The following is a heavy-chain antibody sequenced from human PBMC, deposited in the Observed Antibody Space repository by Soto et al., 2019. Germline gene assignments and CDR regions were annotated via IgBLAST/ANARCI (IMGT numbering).Heavy chain of an antibody. V-gene: IGHV3-23*01. J-gene: IGHJ5*02. Sequence: GGSLRLSCAASGFTFSSYAMSWVRQAPGKGLEWVSAISGSGGSTCYADSVKGRFTISRDNSKNTLYLQMNSLRAEDTAVYYCAKSQNSGSRFDPWGQGTLVTVSS. D-gene: IGHD1-26*01. CDR3: AKSQNSGSRFDP. CDR1: GFTFSSYA. CDR2: ISGSGGST.